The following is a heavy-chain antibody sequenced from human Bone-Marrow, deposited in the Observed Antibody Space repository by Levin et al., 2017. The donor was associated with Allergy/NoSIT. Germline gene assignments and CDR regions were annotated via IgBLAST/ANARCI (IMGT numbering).Heavy chain of an antibody. D-gene: IGHD1-26*01. V-gene: IGHV3-9*01. CDR1: GFTFDDHA. CDR2: ISWNSGTI. J-gene: IGHJ4*02. Sequence: SCEASGFTFDDHAMNWVRQVPGKGLEWVAGISWNSGTIGYADSVKGRFTISRDNARKSLYLQMNSLRSEDTALYYCARTWVGLDYWGQGTLVTVSS. CDR3: ARTWVGLDY.